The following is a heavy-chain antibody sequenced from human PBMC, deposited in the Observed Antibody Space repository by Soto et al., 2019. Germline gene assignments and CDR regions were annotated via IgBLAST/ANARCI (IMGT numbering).Heavy chain of an antibody. CDR2: IGTAGDT. J-gene: IGHJ6*03. CDR3: ARGSVPAAPYYYYYMDV. V-gene: IGHV3-13*01. CDR1: GFTFSSYY. Sequence: PGGSLRLSCAASGFTFSSYYMHWVRQATGKGLEWVSAIGTAGDTYYPGSVKGRFTISRENAKNSLYLQMNSLRAGDTAVYYCARGSVPAAPYYYYYMDVWGKGTTVTVSS. D-gene: IGHD2-2*01.